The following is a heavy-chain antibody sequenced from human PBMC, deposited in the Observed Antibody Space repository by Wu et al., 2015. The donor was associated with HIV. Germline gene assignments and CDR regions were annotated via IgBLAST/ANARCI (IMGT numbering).Heavy chain of an antibody. D-gene: IGHD2-15*01. V-gene: IGHV1-18*01. CDR1: GYKFTSFG. Sequence: QVQLVQSENEVKKPGASVKVSCKASGYKFTSFGISWVRQAPGQGLEWMGWISGYNGNTNYAQKFQGRVTMTTDTSTSTAYMELRSLRSDDTAVYYCARDFVAVVAPFDYWGQGTLVTVSS. CDR3: ARDFVAVVAPFDY. CDR2: ISGYNGNT. J-gene: IGHJ4*02.